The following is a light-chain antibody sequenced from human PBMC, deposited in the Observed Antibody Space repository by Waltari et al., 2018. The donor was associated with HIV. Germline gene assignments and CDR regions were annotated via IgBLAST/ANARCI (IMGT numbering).Light chain of an antibody. J-gene: IGLJ3*02. Sequence: QSALTQPASVSGSPGQSIPISCAVNDSEYVPWYQHHPGKAPKVIIYEVSNRPSGLSNRFSGSKSGNTATLTISGLQPEDEAVYFCTSYVSSSTPVFGRGTKVTVL. V-gene: IGLV2-14*01. CDR3: TSYVSSSTPV. CDR2: EVS. CDR1: AVNDSEY.